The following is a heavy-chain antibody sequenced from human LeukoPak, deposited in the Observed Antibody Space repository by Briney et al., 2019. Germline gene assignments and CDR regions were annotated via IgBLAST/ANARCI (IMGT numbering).Heavy chain of an antibody. CDR3: ARKGQSGTAKDDFDI. Sequence: GGSLRLSCAASGFTFSSYAMHWVRQAPGKGLEWVAVISYDGSNKYYADSVKGRFTISRDNSKNTLYLQMNSLRAEDTAVYYCARKGQSGTAKDDFDIWGQGTMVTVSS. CDR1: GFTFSSYA. CDR2: ISYDGSNK. D-gene: IGHD6-25*01. V-gene: IGHV3-30*04. J-gene: IGHJ3*02.